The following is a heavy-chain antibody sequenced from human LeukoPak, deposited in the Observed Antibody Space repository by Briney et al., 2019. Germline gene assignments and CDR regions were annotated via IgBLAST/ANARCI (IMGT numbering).Heavy chain of an antibody. D-gene: IGHD2-15*01. CDR2: ISYDGSNK. Sequence: GGSLRLSCAASGFTFSSYAMHWVRQAPGKGLEWVAVISYDGSNKYYADSVKGRFTISRDNSKNSLYLQMNSLRAEDTAIYYCAKSGLNRFDYWGQGTLVTVSS. CDR3: AKSGLNRFDY. J-gene: IGHJ4*02. V-gene: IGHV3-30-3*02. CDR1: GFTFSSYA.